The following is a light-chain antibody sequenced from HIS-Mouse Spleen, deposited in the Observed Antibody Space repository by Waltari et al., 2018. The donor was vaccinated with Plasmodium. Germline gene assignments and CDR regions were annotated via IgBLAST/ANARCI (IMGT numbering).Light chain of an antibody. CDR3: QAWDSSTGV. CDR2: QDS. J-gene: IGLJ3*02. Sequence: SYELTQPPSVSVSQGQTALITVSGDKLGDIYAGWYRQKPGQSPVLVIYQDSKRPSGSPERFSGSNAGNTATLTISGTQAMDEADYCCQAWDSSTGVFGGGTKLTVL. V-gene: IGLV3-1*01. CDR1: KLGDIY.